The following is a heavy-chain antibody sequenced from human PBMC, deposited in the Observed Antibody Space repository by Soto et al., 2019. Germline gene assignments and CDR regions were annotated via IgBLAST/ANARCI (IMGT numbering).Heavy chain of an antibody. CDR2: VKDGGHT. Sequence: QVQLQQWGAGLLKPSETLSLNCAVTGGSLSGYYWSWIRQPPGKGLEWIGEVKDGGHTNYSPSLRGRATLSSXTSNNQFSLRLNSVTAADTGVYYCARGQEGVVATHWDQGSLVTVSS. V-gene: IGHV4-34*01. CDR1: GGSLSGYY. D-gene: IGHD5-12*01. J-gene: IGHJ4*02. CDR3: ARGQEGVVATH.